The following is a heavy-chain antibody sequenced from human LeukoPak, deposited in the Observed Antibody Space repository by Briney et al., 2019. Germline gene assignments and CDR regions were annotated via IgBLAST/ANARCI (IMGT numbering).Heavy chain of an antibody. J-gene: IGHJ4*02. D-gene: IGHD5-18*01. CDR2: IYYSGST. CDR3: ARHSVVGYSYGGYDY. Sequence: PSETLSPTCTVSGGSISSYYWSWIRQPPGKGLEWIGYIYYSGSTNYNPSLKSRVTISADTSKNQFSLKLSSVTAADTAVYYCARHSVVGYSYGGYDYWGQGTLVTVSS. V-gene: IGHV4-59*08. CDR1: GGSISSYY.